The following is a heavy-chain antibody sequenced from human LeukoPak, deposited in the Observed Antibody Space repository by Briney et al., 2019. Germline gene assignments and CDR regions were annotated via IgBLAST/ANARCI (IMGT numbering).Heavy chain of an antibody. J-gene: IGHJ3*02. Sequence: PSETLSLTCTVSGGSISSYYWSWIRQPPGKGLEWIGYIYYIGSTNYNPSLKSRVTMSVETSKNQFSLKLSSVTAADTAVYYCARGFRSDAFDIWGQGTMVTVSS. CDR2: IYYIGST. D-gene: IGHD3-16*02. CDR1: GGSISSYY. CDR3: ARGFRSDAFDI. V-gene: IGHV4-59*01.